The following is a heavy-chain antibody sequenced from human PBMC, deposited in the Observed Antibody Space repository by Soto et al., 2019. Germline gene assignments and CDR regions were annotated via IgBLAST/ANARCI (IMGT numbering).Heavy chain of an antibody. CDR1: GGTLSSYS. CDR2: IIPIFGTA. J-gene: IGHJ6*02. D-gene: IGHD6-13*01. V-gene: IGHV1-69*13. CDR3: ARGVGSSWYLNGMDV. Sequence: GASVKVSCKASGGTLSSYSISWVRQGPGQGLEWMGGIIPIFGTANYAQKFQGRVTITADESTSTAYMELSSLRSEDTAVYYCARGVGSSWYLNGMDVWGQGTTVTVSS.